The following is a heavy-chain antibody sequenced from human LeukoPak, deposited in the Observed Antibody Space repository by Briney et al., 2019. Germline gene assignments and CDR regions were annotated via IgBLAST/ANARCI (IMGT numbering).Heavy chain of an antibody. Sequence: GGSLRLSCAASGFTFSSYAMNWVRQAPGKGLEWVAVIWYDGSNKYYADSVKGRFTISRDNSKNTLYLQMNSLRAEDTAVYYCARDEMDILTGYYIPPSLYGVDVWGQGTTVTVSS. V-gene: IGHV3-33*08. CDR1: GFTFSSYA. J-gene: IGHJ6*02. CDR2: IWYDGSNK. D-gene: IGHD3-9*01. CDR3: ARDEMDILTGYYIPPSLYGVDV.